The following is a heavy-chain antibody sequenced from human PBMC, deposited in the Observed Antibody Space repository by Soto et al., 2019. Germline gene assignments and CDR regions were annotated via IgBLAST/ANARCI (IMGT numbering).Heavy chain of an antibody. CDR1: AGSISRGGYY. Sequence: PSANLSLTCTVSAGSISRGGYYWSWLRQHPGKGKERIEYIYYSGSTYYNPSLKSRVTISVDTSKNQFSLKLSSVTAADTAVYYCARVSPVYCTNGVCWEGWFDPWGQGTLVTVSS. CDR3: ARVSPVYCTNGVCWEGWFDP. V-gene: IGHV4-31*03. CDR2: IYYSGST. J-gene: IGHJ5*02. D-gene: IGHD2-8*01.